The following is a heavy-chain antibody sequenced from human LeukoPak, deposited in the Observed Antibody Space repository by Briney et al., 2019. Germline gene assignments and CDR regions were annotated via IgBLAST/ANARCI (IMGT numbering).Heavy chain of an antibody. J-gene: IGHJ4*02. V-gene: IGHV1-2*02. CDR1: GYTFTGYY. Sequence: ASVKVSCKASGYTFTGYYMHWVRQAPGQGLEWMGWINPNSGGTNYAQKFQGRVTFTRDTSISSAYMELSRLRSDDTAVYYCARGVAAAGTRRGFDYWGQGTLVTVSS. CDR2: INPNSGGT. D-gene: IGHD6-13*01. CDR3: ARGVAAAGTRRGFDY.